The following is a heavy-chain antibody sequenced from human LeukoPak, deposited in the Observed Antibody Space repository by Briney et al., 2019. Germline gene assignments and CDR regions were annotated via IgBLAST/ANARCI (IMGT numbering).Heavy chain of an antibody. D-gene: IGHD3-16*01. CDR1: GFTFSASW. Sequence: GGSLRLSCTASGFTFSASWMSWVRQAPGKGLEWVANIKEDGNEKCYVDSVKGRFTISRDNAKNSLYLQMNSLRADDTAVYYCVKDRLRLSYWGQGTLVTVSS. CDR3: VKDRLRLSY. V-gene: IGHV3-7*03. J-gene: IGHJ4*02. CDR2: IKEDGNEK.